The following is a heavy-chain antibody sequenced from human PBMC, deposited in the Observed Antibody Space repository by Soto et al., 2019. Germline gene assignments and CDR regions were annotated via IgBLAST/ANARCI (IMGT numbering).Heavy chain of an antibody. D-gene: IGHD6-19*01. J-gene: IGHJ4*02. Sequence: SETLSLTCAVYGGSFSGYYWSWIRQPPGKGLEWIGEINHSGSTNYNPSLKSRVTISVDTSKNQFSLKLSSVTAADTAVYYCARWSAVAGSTAFDYWGQGTLVTVSS. CDR2: INHSGST. CDR1: GGSFSGYY. V-gene: IGHV4-34*01. CDR3: ARWSAVAGSTAFDY.